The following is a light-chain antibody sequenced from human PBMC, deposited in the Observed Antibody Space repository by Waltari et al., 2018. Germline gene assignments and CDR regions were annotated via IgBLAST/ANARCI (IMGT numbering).Light chain of an antibody. Sequence: QSALTQPPSVSGSPGQSITISCSGLHSPVAASDCVSWYQHHPGEAPQVLIYDVTNRPSGVSDRFSASKSANRAFLTISGLQPDDEGDYYCSSQTLDGVVLFGGGTKLTVL. CDR3: SSQTLDGVVL. J-gene: IGLJ2*01. V-gene: IGLV2-14*03. CDR1: HSPVAASDC. CDR2: DVT.